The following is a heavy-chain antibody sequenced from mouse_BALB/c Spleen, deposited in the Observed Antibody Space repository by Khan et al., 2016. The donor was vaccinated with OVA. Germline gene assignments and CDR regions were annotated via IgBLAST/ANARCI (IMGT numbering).Heavy chain of an antibody. V-gene: IGHV1S137*01. J-gene: IGHJ3*01. Sequence: QVRLQQSGPELVRPGVSVKISCKGSGYTFTDYAMHWVKQSHAKSLEWIGVISTYYGNTDYNQKFKGKATMTVDKSSNTAYMELVRFTSEDSAIYYCARGSGYDRFAYWGQGTLVTVSA. CDR2: ISTYYGNT. CDR1: GYTFTDYA. CDR3: ARGSGYDRFAY. D-gene: IGHD2-2*01.